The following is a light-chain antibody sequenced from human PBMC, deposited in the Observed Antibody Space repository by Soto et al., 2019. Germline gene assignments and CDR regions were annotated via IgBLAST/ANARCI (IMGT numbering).Light chain of an antibody. CDR3: QQCFGNFTWT. CDR1: QGVLHNSNSHHF. Sequence: TQSPDSLAVSLGARATINCRSSQGVLHNSNSHHFLSWYQQRPGQSPKLLIYWTSLRESGVPERFIGSGSGAEFTLTISSLQAEDVAVYYCQQCFGNFTWTFGQGTKVDIK. CDR2: WTS. J-gene: IGKJ1*01. V-gene: IGKV4-1*01.